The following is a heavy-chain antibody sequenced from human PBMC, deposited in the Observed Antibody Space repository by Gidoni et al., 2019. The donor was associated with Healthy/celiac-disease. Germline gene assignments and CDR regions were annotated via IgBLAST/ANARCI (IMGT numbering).Heavy chain of an antibody. D-gene: IGHD2-2*01. Sequence: EVKLVESGGGLVKPGGSRTRSGSASGFTVRSHTRNWVRQAPGKGLEWVSSISSSSSYIYDADSVKGRFSNSRDNAKNSLYLQLDSLRAEDTAVYYCARDVYCSSTSCLGNWFDPWGQGTLVTVSS. V-gene: IGHV3-21*01. CDR2: ISSSSSYI. CDR1: GFTVRSHT. J-gene: IGHJ5*02. CDR3: ARDVYCSSTSCLGNWFDP.